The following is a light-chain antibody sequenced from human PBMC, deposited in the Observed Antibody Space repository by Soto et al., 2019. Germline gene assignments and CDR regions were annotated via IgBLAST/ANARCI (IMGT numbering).Light chain of an antibody. V-gene: IGLV2-14*01. CDR1: SSDVGGYNY. J-gene: IGLJ1*01. Sequence: QSTLTQPASVSGSPGQSITISCTGTSSDVGGYNYVSWYQQHPGNAPKLMIYEVSHRPSGVSNRFSGSKSGNTASLTISGLQAEDEADYCCSSYTSSSTPYVFGTGTKVTVL. CDR2: EVS. CDR3: SSYTSSSTPYV.